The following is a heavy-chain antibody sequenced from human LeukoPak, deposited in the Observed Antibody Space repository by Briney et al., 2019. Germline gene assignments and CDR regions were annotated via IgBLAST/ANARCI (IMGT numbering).Heavy chain of an antibody. V-gene: IGHV3-23*01. D-gene: IGHD3-9*01. CDR2: LSGSGGST. J-gene: IGHJ4*02. CDR3: ATDIWDY. CDR1: GFTFGSYA. Sequence: GGSLRLSCAASGFTFGSYAMSWVRQAPGRGLEWVSALSGSGGSTYYADSVKGRFTISRDSSKNTLYLQMNSLRAEDTAIYYCATDIWDYWGQGTLVTVSS.